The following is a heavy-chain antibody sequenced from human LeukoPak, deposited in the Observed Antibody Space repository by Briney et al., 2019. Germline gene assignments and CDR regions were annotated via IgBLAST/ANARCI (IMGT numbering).Heavy chain of an antibody. Sequence: AGGSLRLSCAASGFTFNSYGMYWVRQAPGKGLEWVSSISSSSSHMFYADSVKGRFSISRDSANNSLYLQMDSLRAEDTAVYYCVRDSGSSYGYYFLHWGQGTLVTVSS. J-gene: IGHJ1*01. CDR2: ISSSSSHM. CDR1: GFTFNSYG. V-gene: IGHV3-21*01. D-gene: IGHD1-26*01. CDR3: VRDSGSSYGYYFLH.